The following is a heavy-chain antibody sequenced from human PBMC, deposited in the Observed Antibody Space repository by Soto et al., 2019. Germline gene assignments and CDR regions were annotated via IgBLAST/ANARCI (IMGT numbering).Heavy chain of an antibody. V-gene: IGHV5-51*01. Sequence: GEALKISCKGSGYSFTSYWIGWVRQMPGKGLEWMGIIYPGDSDTRYSPSFQGQVTISADKSISTAYLQWSSLKASDTAMYYCASRSSSWYGTASNYYYYGMDVWGQGTTVTVSS. D-gene: IGHD6-13*01. CDR3: ASRSSSWYGTASNYYYYGMDV. CDR2: IYPGDSDT. J-gene: IGHJ6*02. CDR1: GYSFTSYW.